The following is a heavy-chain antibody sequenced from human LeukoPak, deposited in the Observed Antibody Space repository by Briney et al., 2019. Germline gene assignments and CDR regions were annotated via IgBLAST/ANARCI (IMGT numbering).Heavy chain of an antibody. CDR3: ATNYFHTRGF. Sequence: SVKVSCKASGGTVSSYTIIWLRQAPGQGLEWMGRIIPILGVANYAQKFQGRVTITADICTSTAYVELSSLRSEDTAVYYYATNYFHTRGFWGQGNLVTVSS. J-gene: IGHJ4*02. V-gene: IGHV1-69*02. D-gene: IGHD3-22*01. CDR2: IIPILGVA. CDR1: GGTVSSYT.